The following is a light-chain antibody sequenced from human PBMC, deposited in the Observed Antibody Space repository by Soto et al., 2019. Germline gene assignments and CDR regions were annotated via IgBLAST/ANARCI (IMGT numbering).Light chain of an antibody. J-gene: IGKJ2*01. CDR3: HQYNSYLYT. Sequence: DIQVTQSPSTLSASVGDRVTITCRASQIIGIWLAWYQHKPGKAPKLLISDASRLASGVPSRFSGTGSGTNFTLTISSLQPDDFATYYCHQYNSYLYTFGQGTKLE. CDR1: QIIGIW. CDR2: DAS. V-gene: IGKV1-5*01.